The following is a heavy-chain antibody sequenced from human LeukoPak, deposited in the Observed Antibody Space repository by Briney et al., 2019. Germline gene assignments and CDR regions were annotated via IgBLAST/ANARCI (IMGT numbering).Heavy chain of an antibody. V-gene: IGHV3-33*06. CDR2: IWSDGSKT. CDR1: GLSFSNSG. D-gene: IGHD3-10*01. J-gene: IGHJ4*02. CDR3: AKDKGVRYFDF. Sequence: GGSLRLSCAASGLSFSNSGMHWVRQAPGKGLEWVAMIWSDGSKTYYADSVKGRFTISRDNSKNTVYLQTNSLRAEDTAVYYCAKDKGVRYFDFWGQGTLVTVSS.